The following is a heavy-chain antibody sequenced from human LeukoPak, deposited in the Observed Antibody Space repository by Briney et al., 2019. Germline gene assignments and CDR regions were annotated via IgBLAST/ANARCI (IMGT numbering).Heavy chain of an antibody. V-gene: IGHV3-23*01. D-gene: IGHD3-10*01. CDR1: GFTFSSYA. CDR2: ISGSGGNT. CDR3: AKSPGVWFGTQDV. Sequence: QPGASLRLSCAASGFTFSSYAMSWVRQAPGKGLEWVSVISGSGGNTYYADSVKGRFTISRDNSKNTLYLQMNSLRAEDTAVYYCAKSPGVWFGTQDVWGQGTTVTVSS. J-gene: IGHJ6*02.